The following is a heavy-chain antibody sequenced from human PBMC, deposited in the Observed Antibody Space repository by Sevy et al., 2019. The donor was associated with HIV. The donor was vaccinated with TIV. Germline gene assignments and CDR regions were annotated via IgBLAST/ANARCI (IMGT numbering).Heavy chain of an antibody. D-gene: IGHD5-18*01. V-gene: IGHV4-34*01. CDR1: GGSFSGYY. J-gene: IGHJ4*02. Sequence: SETLSLTCAVYGGSFSGYYWSWIRQPPGKGLEWIGEINHSGSTNYNPSLKSRVTISVDTSKNQFSQKLSSVTAADTAVYYCARGIDPIVDTAMVNRYFDYWGQGTLVTVSS. CDR2: INHSGST. CDR3: ARGIDPIVDTAMVNRYFDY.